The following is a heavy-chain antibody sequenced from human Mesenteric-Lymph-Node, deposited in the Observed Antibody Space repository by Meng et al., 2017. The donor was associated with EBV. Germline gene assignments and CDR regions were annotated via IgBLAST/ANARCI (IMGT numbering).Heavy chain of an antibody. CDR3: ARDGVDPVAAD. Sequence: QGQLVQSGAEVKKPGASVKVSCKASGYTFNNYGITWVRQAPGQGLEWMGWISTYNGDTNYAQTFQDRVTMTRDTSISTVYMELTNLKSDDTAIYYCARDGVDPVAADWGQGTLVTVSS. CDR2: ISTYNGDT. J-gene: IGHJ4*02. CDR1: GYTFNNYG. V-gene: IGHV1-18*01. D-gene: IGHD6-19*01.